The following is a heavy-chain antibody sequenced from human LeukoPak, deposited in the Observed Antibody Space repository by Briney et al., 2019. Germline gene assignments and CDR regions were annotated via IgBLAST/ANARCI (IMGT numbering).Heavy chain of an antibody. V-gene: IGHV1-24*01. CDR1: GYTLTELS. D-gene: IGHD6-13*01. CDR2: FDPEDGET. J-gene: IGHJ6*03. CDR3: ARGPRSSQLRSGVLYYYYYMDV. Sequence: ASVKVSCKVSGYTLTELSMHWVRQAPGKGLEWMGGFDPEDGETIYAQKFQGRVTMTEDTSTDTAYMELSSLRSEDTAVYYCARGPRSSQLRSGVLYYYYYMDVWGKGTTVTVSS.